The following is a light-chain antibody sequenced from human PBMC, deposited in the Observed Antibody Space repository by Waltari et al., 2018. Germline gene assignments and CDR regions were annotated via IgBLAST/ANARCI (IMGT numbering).Light chain of an antibody. J-gene: IGKJ1*01. V-gene: IGKV3-20*01. CDR3: QKYDFLPAT. CDR2: HTS. Sequence: EIVLTQSPGTLSLSPGERATLYCRASQGVGKYLAWYQQRPGQAPRLLLYHTSIRATGIPDRFRGSGYGTDFSFTLRRLEPEDYAVYYCQKYDFLPATFGQGTTVEIK. CDR1: QGVGKY.